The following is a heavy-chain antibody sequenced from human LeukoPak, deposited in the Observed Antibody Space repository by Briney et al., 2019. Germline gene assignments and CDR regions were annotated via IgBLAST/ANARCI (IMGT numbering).Heavy chain of an antibody. CDR1: GFSFGSYA. V-gene: IGHV3-30*02. J-gene: IGHJ4*02. CDR2: IRYDGSDT. Sequence: GGSLRLSRAASGFSFGSYAMHWVRQAPGKGLDWVAFIRYDGSDTYYADSVKGRFTVSRDNSKNTLYLQMDSLTAEDTALYYCAKEGGGRTFDYWGQATLVTVSS. CDR3: AKEGGGRTFDY. D-gene: IGHD4-23*01.